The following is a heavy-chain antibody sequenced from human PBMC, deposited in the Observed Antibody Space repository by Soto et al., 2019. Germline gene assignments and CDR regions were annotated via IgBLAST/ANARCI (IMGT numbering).Heavy chain of an antibody. J-gene: IGHJ6*02. CDR1: GGSITNYY. CDR3: ARQGFGPLHGLVDV. CDR2: INYDGYS. V-gene: IGHV4-59*08. D-gene: IGHD3-10*01. Sequence: QVQLQESGPGLVKPSETLSLTCTVSGGSITNYYCSWFRQPPGKGLEWIGYINYDGYSAYNLSLKRRVTLSMDASKTQFSLMLESVTATDTAGYYCARQGFGPLHGLVDVWGPGTTVIVSS.